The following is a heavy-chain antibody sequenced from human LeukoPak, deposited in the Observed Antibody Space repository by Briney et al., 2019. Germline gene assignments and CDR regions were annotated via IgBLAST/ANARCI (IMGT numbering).Heavy chain of an antibody. V-gene: IGHV1-69*04. CDR2: IIPILGIA. J-gene: IGHJ4*02. D-gene: IGHD2-8*01. CDR1: GGTFSSYA. CDR3: ARVVNAKGVDY. Sequence: SVKVSCKAFGGTFSSYAISWVRQAPGQGLEWMGRIIPILGIANYAQKFQGRVTITADKSTSTAYMELSSLRSEDTAVYYCARVVNAKGVDYWGQGTLVTVSS.